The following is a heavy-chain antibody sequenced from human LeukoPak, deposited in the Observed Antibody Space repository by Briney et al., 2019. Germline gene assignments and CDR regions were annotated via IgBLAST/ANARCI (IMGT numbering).Heavy chain of an antibody. Sequence: PGGSLRLSCAASGFTFSSDWMNWVRQAPGNALEWVAYIKKDGSEKYYVDSVKGRFTISRDNAKNSLYLQMNSLRAEDTAVYYCARHGSGQPFDYWGQGTLVTVSS. D-gene: IGHD6-19*01. CDR1: GFTFSSDW. CDR3: ARHGSGQPFDY. V-gene: IGHV3-7*01. J-gene: IGHJ4*02. CDR2: IKKDGSEK.